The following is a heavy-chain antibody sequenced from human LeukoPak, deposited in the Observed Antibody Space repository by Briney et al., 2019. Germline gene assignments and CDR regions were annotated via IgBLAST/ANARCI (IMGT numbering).Heavy chain of an antibody. CDR1: GLTFSSYW. J-gene: IGHJ4*02. CDR2: IKEDGSEK. CDR3: ATQRAYCSSISRSSQDY. Sequence: GGSLRLACAASGLTFSSYWMNCVRQDPGKWLEGAANIKEDGSEKYYVDAVKGRFTISRDNDKNSLYLQMNNLRTEDTAVYYCATQRAYCSSISRSSQDYWGQGALVTVSS. D-gene: IGHD2-2*01. V-gene: IGHV3-7*01.